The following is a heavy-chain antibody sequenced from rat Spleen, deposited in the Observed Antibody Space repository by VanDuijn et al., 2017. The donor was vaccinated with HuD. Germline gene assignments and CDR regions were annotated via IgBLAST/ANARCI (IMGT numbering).Heavy chain of an antibody. D-gene: IGHD1-9*01. V-gene: IGHV5-29*01. CDR1: GFTFNIYG. Sequence: EVQLVESDGGLVQPGRSLQLSCAASGFTFNIYGMAWVRQGPTKGLEWVATISYGDSSGHSSTYYRDSVKGRFTISRANAKSTLNLQMDSLRSEDTATYYCARRHYGYTDYFDYWGQGVMVTVSS. CDR3: ARRHYGYTDYFDY. J-gene: IGHJ2*01. CDR2: ISYGDSSGHSST.